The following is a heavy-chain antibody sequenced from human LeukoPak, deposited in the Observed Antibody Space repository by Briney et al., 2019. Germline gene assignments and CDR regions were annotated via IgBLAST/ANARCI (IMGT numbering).Heavy chain of an antibody. CDR1: GFTFSSYW. D-gene: IGHD3-16*01. CDR2: INSDGSST. CDR3: ARALVGSYGKF. Sequence: GSLRLSCAVSGFTFSSYWMHWVRQAPGKGLVWVSRINSDGSSTSYADSVKGRFTISRDNAKNTLYLQMNSLRAEDMAVYYCARALVGSYGKFWGQGTLVTVSS. V-gene: IGHV3-74*01. J-gene: IGHJ4*02.